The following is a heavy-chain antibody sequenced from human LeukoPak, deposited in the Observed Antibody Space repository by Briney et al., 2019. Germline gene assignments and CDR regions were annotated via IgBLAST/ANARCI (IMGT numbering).Heavy chain of an antibody. CDR3: ARGYCSSASCAPGDY. J-gene: IGHJ4*02. CDR1: GFTFSDYV. V-gene: IGHV3-30*04. Sequence: GGSLRLSCAASGFTFSDYVVHWARQAPGKGLEWVAVISSDGSNKYYADSVKGRFTISRDNSKNTLSLQMNSLRAEDTAVYYCARGYCSSASCAPGDYWGQGTLVTVSS. CDR2: ISSDGSNK. D-gene: IGHD2-2*01.